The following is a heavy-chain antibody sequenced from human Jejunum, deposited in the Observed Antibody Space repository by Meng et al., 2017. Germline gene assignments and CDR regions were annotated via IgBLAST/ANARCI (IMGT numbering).Heavy chain of an antibody. Sequence: MRWLGWAPGEDLEWVSTFSGTVTSTNYADSLESRFNIDRDNCKNELYLLMNSVRAEDNGVYYCAKLSSLWGQGTLVTVSS. D-gene: IGHD2/OR15-2a*01. J-gene: IGHJ4*02. V-gene: IGHV3-23*01. CDR3: AKLSSL. CDR2: FSGTVTST.